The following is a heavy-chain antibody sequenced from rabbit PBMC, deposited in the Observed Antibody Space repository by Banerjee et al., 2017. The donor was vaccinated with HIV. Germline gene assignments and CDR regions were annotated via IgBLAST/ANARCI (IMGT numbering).Heavy chain of an antibody. V-gene: IGHV1S40*01. D-gene: IGHD1-1*01. Sequence: ASWTKGRFTISKTSSTTVTLQMTSLTAADTATYLCARGWVSGSGALYYFELWGPGTLVTVS. J-gene: IGHJ4*01. CDR3: ARGWVSGSGALYYFEL.